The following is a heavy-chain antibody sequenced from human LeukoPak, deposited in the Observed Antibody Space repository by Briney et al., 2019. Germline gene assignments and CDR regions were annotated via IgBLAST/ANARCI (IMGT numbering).Heavy chain of an antibody. CDR1: GFTFDDYA. D-gene: IGHD6-13*01. J-gene: IGHJ5*02. CDR3: AKDKLGRGQLSHNWFDP. V-gene: IGHV3-9*01. Sequence: PGGSLRLSCAASGFTFDDYAMPWVRQAPGKGLEWVSGISWNSGSIGYADSVKGRFTIYGDNAKTSLYLQINSLRDENTALYYCAKDKLGRGQLSHNWFDPWGQGTLVTVSS. CDR2: ISWNSGSI.